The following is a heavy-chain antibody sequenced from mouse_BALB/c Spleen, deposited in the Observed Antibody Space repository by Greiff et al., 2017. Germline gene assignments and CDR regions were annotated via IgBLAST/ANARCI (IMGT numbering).Heavy chain of an antibody. J-gene: IGHJ4*01. CDR3: AKLGLGAMDY. CDR2: IDPSDSYT. D-gene: IGHD4-1*01. Sequence: QVQLQQPGAELVKPGASVKLSCKASGYTFTSYWMHWVKQRPGQGLEWIGEIDPSDSYTNYNQKFKGKATLTVDKSSSTAYMQLSSLTSEDSAVYYCAKLGLGAMDYWGQGTSVTVSS. V-gene: IGHV1-69*02. CDR1: GYTFTSYW.